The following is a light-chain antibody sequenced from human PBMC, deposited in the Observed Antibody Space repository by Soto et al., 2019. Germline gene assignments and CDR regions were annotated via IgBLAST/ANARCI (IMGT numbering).Light chain of an antibody. Sequence: EIPVTQSPATLSVSPGERVTLSCRASQSVRSNLAWYQQKHGQAARLLISDASTRATGIPARFSGSGSGTGFTLTISSLQSEDFALYYCHQYNSWPPGTLGQGTKVDIK. J-gene: IGKJ2*01. CDR1: QSVRSN. CDR2: DAS. CDR3: HQYNSWPPGT. V-gene: IGKV3-15*01.